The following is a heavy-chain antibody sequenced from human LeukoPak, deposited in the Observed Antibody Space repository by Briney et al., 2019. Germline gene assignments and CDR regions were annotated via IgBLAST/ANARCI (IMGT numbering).Heavy chain of an antibody. CDR2: IIPIFGTA. Sequence: GSSVKVSCKASGGTFSSYATSWVRQAPGQGLEWMGGIIPIFGTANYAQKFQGRVTITADESTSTAYMELSSLRSKDTAVYYCARGTFGVVINNWFDPWGQGTLVTVSS. V-gene: IGHV1-69*01. J-gene: IGHJ5*02. D-gene: IGHD3-3*01. CDR1: GGTFSSYA. CDR3: ARGTFGVVINNWFDP.